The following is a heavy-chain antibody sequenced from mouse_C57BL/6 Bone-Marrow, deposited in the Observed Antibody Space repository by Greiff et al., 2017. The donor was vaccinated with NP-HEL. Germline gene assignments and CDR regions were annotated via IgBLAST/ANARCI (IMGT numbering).Heavy chain of an antibody. CDR2: ITYDGSN. CDR1: GYSITSGYY. D-gene: IGHD1-1*01. Sequence: EVQLQESGPGLVKPSQSLSLTCSVTGYSITSGYYWNWIRQFPGNKLEWMGYITYDGSNNYNPSLKNRTSITRDTSKNQFFLKLKSVTTEDTATYYCARNGSSLWYFDVWGTGTTVTVSS. J-gene: IGHJ1*03. CDR3: ARNGSSLWYFDV. V-gene: IGHV3-6*01.